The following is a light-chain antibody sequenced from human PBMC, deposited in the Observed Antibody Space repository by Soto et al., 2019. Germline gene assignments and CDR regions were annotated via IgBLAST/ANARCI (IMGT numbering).Light chain of an antibody. CDR1: RSIINW. J-gene: IGKJ1*01. V-gene: IGKV1-5*03. CDR3: QQYSGHWT. CDR2: KAS. Sequence: DIQLTQSPSTLSASVGDRVTITCRASRSIINWLAWYQQKSGKGPKLLIYKASNLQTGVPSRFSGSGYGTEFTLTISSLQPDDVATYYCQQYSGHWTLDQGTKVEIK.